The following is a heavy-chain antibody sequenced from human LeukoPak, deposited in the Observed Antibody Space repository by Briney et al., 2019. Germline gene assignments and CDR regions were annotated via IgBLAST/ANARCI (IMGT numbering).Heavy chain of an antibody. D-gene: IGHD3-3*01. J-gene: IGHJ5*02. CDR3: ARKNYDFWTFDP. CDR2: MNPNSGNT. Sequence: GASVKVSCKASGYTFTSYDINWVRQATGQGLEWMGWMNPNSGNTGYAQKFQGRVTITRNTSISTAYMELSSLRSEDTAVYYCARKNYDFWTFDPWGQGTLVTVSS. CDR1: GYTFTSYD. V-gene: IGHV1-8*03.